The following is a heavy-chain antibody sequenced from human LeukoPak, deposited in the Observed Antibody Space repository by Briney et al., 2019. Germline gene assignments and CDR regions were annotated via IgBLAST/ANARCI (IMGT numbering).Heavy chain of an antibody. CDR1: GFTFSSYA. Sequence: GGSLRLSCTASGFTFSSYAMSWVRQAPGRGLQWVSAVSGSGGSTYYADSVKGHFTISIDNSKSTVYLQMTSLRVDDTAVYYCAKDGFDYWGQGTLVTVSS. V-gene: IGHV3-23*01. J-gene: IGHJ4*02. CDR2: VSGSGGST. CDR3: AKDGFDY.